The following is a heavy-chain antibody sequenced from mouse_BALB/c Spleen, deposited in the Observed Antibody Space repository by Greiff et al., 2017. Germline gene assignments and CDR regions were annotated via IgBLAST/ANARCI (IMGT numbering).Heavy chain of an antibody. CDR2: INPYNGDT. D-gene: IGHD2-14*01. CDR1: GYSFTGYF. J-gene: IGHJ4*01. V-gene: IGHV1-20*01. Sequence: VQLQQSGPELVKPGASVKISCKASGYSFTGYFMNWVKQSHGKSLEWIGRINPYNGDTFYNQKFKGKATLTVDKSSSTAYMELRSLTSEDTAVYYCAREAGKVRRVGYAMDYWGQGTSVTVSS. CDR3: AREAGKVRRVGYAMDY.